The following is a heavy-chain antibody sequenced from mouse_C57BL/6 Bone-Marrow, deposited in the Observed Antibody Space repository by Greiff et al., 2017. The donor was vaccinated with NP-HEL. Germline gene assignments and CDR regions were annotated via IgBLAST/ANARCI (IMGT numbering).Heavy chain of an antibody. Sequence: QVHVKQPGAELVKPGASVKVSCKASGYTFTSYWMHWVKQRPGQGLEWIGRIHPSDSDTNYNQKFKGKATLTVDKSSSTAYMQLSSLTSEDSAVYYCAIYMGITTGRDYWGQGTTLTVSS. CDR1: GYTFTSYW. CDR2: IHPSDSDT. V-gene: IGHV1-74*01. D-gene: IGHD1-1*01. J-gene: IGHJ2*01. CDR3: AIYMGITTGRDY.